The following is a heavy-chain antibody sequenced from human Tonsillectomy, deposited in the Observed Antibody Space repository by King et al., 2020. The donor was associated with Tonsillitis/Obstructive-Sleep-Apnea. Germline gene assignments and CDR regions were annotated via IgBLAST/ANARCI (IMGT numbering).Heavy chain of an antibody. CDR2: INHSGST. CDR1: GGSFSGYY. Sequence: VQLPQWGAGLLKPSETLSLTCAVYGGSFSGYYWSWIRQPPGKGLEWIGEINHSGSTNYNPSLKSRVTISVDTSKNQFSVKLSSVTAADTAVYYCARTENNWDPTYYFDYWGQGTLVTVSS. D-gene: IGHD1-20*01. V-gene: IGHV4-34*01. CDR3: ARTENNWDPTYYFDY. J-gene: IGHJ4*02.